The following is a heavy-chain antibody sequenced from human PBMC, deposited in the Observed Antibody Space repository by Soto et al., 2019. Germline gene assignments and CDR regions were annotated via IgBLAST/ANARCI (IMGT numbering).Heavy chain of an antibody. V-gene: IGHV4-30-2*01. Sequence: PSETLSLTCDVSGGSINSGGYSWSWIRQPPGKGLEWVGYIYQSGSTYYNPSLRSRLTISIDRSKNQFSLKLTSVTAADTAVYYCARGGLVGYCGSNTCHNSFDHWGQGTLVTVSS. D-gene: IGHD2-2*01. CDR3: ARGGLVGYCGSNTCHNSFDH. J-gene: IGHJ4*02. CDR2: IYQSGST. CDR1: GGSINSGGYS.